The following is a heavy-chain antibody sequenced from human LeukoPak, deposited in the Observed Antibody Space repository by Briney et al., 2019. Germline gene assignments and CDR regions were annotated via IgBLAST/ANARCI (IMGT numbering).Heavy chain of an antibody. CDR3: ARGIAAAANYFDY. D-gene: IGHD6-13*01. Sequence: GGSLRLSCAASGFTFSAYYMSWIRQAPGKGLEWVSYISTTSSYTNHADSVKGRFTISRDNAKNSLYLQMNSLRAEDTAVYYCARGIAAAANYFDYWGQGTRVTVSS. CDR1: GFTFSAYY. CDR2: ISTTSSYT. J-gene: IGHJ4*02. V-gene: IGHV3-11*05.